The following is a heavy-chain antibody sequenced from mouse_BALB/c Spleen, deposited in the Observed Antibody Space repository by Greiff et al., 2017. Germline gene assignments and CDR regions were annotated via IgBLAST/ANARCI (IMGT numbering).Heavy chain of an antibody. CDR1: GDSITSGY. CDR3: ARSPIYYDYEGFDY. J-gene: IGHJ2*01. CDR2: ISYSGST. D-gene: IGHD2-4*01. Sequence: EVHLVESGPSLVKPSQTLSLTCSVTGDSITSGYWNWIRKFPGNKLEYMGYISYSGSTYYNPSLKSRISITRDTSKNQYYLQLNSVTTEDTATYYCARSPIYYDYEGFDYWGQGTTLTVSS. V-gene: IGHV3-8*02.